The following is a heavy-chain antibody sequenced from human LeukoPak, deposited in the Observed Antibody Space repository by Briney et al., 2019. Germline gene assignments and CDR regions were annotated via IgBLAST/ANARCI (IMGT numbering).Heavy chain of an antibody. J-gene: IGHJ6*03. CDR3: ARTNEKYYYYYMDV. V-gene: IGHV3-53*01. CDR2: IYSGGST. Sequence: GGSLRLSRVVSGITLSNYGMSWVRQAPGKGLEWGSVIYSGGSTYYADSVKGRFTISRDNSKNTLYLQMNSLRAEDTAVYYCARTNEKYYYYYMDVWGKGTTVTVSS. CDR1: GITLSNYG.